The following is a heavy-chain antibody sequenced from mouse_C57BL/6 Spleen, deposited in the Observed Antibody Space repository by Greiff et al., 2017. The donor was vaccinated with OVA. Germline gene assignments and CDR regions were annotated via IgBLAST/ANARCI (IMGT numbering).Heavy chain of an antibody. J-gene: IGHJ3*01. V-gene: IGHV1-64*01. CDR2: IHPNSGST. CDR3: ARWDTTGAY. CDR1: GYTFTSYW. Sequence: VKLQQPGAELVKPGASVKLSCKASGYTFTSYWMHWVKQRPGQGLEWIGMIHPNSGSTNYNEKFKSKATLTVDKSSSTAYMQLSSLTSEDSAVYYCARWDTTGAYWGQGTLVTVSA. D-gene: IGHD1-1*01.